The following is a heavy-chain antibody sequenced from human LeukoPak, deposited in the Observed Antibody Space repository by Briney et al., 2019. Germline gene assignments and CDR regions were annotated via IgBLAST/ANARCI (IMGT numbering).Heavy chain of an antibody. CDR1: GYTFTGYY. Sequence: ASVKVSCKASGYTFTGYYMHWVRQAPGQGLEWMGWINPNSGGTNYAQKFQGRVTMTRDTSISTAYMELSRLRSDDTAVYYCARATDEYYQRKSWGGLYWFDPWGQGTLVTVSS. CDR2: INPNSGGT. CDR3: ARATDEYYQRKSWGGLYWFDP. V-gene: IGHV1-2*02. D-gene: IGHD2-2*01. J-gene: IGHJ5*02.